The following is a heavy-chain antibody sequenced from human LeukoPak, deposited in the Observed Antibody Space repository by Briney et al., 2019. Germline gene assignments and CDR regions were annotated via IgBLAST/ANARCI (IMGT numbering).Heavy chain of an antibody. Sequence: ASVKVSCKASGYTFTGYYMHWVRQAPGQGLEWMGWINPNSGGTNYAQKSQGRVTMTRDTSISTAYMELSRLRSGDTAVYYCARELLDIVVVVAARNAFDIWGQGTMVTVSS. J-gene: IGHJ3*02. V-gene: IGHV1-2*02. D-gene: IGHD2-15*01. CDR1: GYTFTGYY. CDR3: ARELLDIVVVVAARNAFDI. CDR2: INPNSGGT.